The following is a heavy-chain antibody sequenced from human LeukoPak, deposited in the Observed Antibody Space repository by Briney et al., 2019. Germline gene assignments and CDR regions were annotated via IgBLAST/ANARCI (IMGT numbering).Heavy chain of an antibody. CDR3: ATSPGYGDYAPDY. Sequence: PSETLSLTCTASGGSISSSSYYWGWIRQPPGKGLEWIGGIYYSGSTYYNPSLKSRVTISVDTSKNQFSLKLSSVTAADTAVYYCATSPGYGDYAPDYWGQGTLVTVSS. V-gene: IGHV4-39*01. D-gene: IGHD4-17*01. CDR1: GGSISSSSYY. CDR2: IYYSGST. J-gene: IGHJ4*02.